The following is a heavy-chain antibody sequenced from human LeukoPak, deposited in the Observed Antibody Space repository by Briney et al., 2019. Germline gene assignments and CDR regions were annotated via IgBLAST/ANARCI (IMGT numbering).Heavy chain of an antibody. D-gene: IGHD6-19*01. Sequence: GESLKTSRKGSGYSFTSYWISWVRQMPGKGLEWMGRIDPSDSYTNYSPSFQGHVTISADKSISTAYLQWSSLKASDTAMYYCARRMGSGWYHFDYWGQGTLVTVSS. V-gene: IGHV5-10-1*01. J-gene: IGHJ4*02. CDR1: GYSFTSYW. CDR3: ARRMGSGWYHFDY. CDR2: IDPSDSYT.